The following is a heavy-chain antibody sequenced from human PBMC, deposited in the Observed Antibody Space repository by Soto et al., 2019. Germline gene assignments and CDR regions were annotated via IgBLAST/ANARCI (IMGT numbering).Heavy chain of an antibody. CDR2: TYYRSKWYN. CDR3: ARGLGCSGGSCYSGWFDP. Sequence: SQTLSLTCAISGDSVSSNSAAWNWIRQSPSRGLGWLGRTYYRSKWYNDYAVSVKSRITINPDTSKNQFSLQLNSVTPEDTAVYYCARGLGCSGGSCYSGWFDPWGQGTLVTVSS. D-gene: IGHD2-15*01. J-gene: IGHJ5*02. CDR1: GDSVSSNSAA. V-gene: IGHV6-1*01.